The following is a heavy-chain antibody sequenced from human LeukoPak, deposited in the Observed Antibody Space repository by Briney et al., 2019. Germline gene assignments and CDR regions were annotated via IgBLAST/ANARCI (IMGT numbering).Heavy chain of an antibody. D-gene: IGHD4-17*01. V-gene: IGHV3-74*01. Sequence: PGGSLRLSCAASGLTFRSYWMHWVRLPPGKGLVWVSRIKSDGSSTSYADFVKGRFTISRDNAKNTLYLQMNSLRAEDTAVYYCARGDPTVTTTGSGGLDIWGQGTMVTVSS. CDR3: ARGDPTVTTTGSGGLDI. CDR2: IKSDGSST. CDR1: GLTFRSYW. J-gene: IGHJ3*02.